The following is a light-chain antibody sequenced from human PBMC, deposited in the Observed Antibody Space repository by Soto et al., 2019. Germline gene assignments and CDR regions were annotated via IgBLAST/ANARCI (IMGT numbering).Light chain of an antibody. CDR2: DDT. J-gene: IGLJ7*01. CDR1: KIGSKS. Sequence: SYELTQPPSVSVAPGQTATITCEGHKIGSKSVHWYQLRPGQAPVVVVYDDTDRPSGIPERFSGSNSGNTATLTITRVEAGDGADYYCQVRDSSNDYLVFGGGTPLTVL. V-gene: IGLV3-21*02. CDR3: QVRDSSNDYLV.